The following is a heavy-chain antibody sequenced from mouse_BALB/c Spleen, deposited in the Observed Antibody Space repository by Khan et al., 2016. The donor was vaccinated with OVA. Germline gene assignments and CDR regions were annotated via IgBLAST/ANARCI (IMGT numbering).Heavy chain of an antibody. V-gene: IGHV5-6-5*01. CDR1: GFTFSNYA. CDR3: ARDYWFAY. Sequence: EVQLVESGGGLVKPGGSLKLSCAASGFTFSNYAMYWVRQSPEKRLEWVASISSGNSTYYPDSVKGGFTIFRDKAKNILYLQMSSLRSEDTAMYYWARDYWFAYWGQGTLVTVSS. CDR2: ISSGNST. J-gene: IGHJ3*01.